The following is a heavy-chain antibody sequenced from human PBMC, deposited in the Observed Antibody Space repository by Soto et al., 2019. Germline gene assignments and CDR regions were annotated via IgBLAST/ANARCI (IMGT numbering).Heavy chain of an antibody. CDR3: TTARYDILTGYLKPDY. J-gene: IGHJ4*02. D-gene: IGHD3-9*01. V-gene: IGHV3-15*07. Sequence: RKGLEWVGRIKSKTDGGTTDYAAPVKGRFTISRDDSKNTLYLQMNSLKTEDTAVYYCTTARYDILTGYLKPDYWGQGTLVTVSS. CDR2: IKSKTDGGTT.